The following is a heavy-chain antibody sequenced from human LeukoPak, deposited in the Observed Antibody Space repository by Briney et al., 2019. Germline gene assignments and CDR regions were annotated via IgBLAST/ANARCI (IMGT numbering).Heavy chain of an antibody. CDR1: GGSISDYY. Sequence: RSSETLSLTCTVSGGSISDYYWNWIRQPAGKGLEWIGRIQTSGSTNYNPSLNNRVTISVDTSENQFSLELRSVTAADAAVYYCARTYCDSTTCYRFDYWGQGTLVTVSS. D-gene: IGHD2-2*01. V-gene: IGHV4-4*07. CDR2: IQTSGST. J-gene: IGHJ4*02. CDR3: ARTYCDSTTCYRFDY.